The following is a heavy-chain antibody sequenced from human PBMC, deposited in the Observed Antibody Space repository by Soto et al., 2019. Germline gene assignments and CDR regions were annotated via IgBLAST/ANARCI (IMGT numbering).Heavy chain of an antibody. CDR2: IIPIFGTA. Sequence: QVQLVQSGAEVKKPGSSVKVSCKASGGTFSGYAISWVRQAPGQGLEWMGGIIPIFGTANYAQKFQVRVTITADESTSTAYMELSSLRSEDTAVYYCAREIDWGSLDYWGQGTLVTVSS. CDR1: GGTFSGYA. D-gene: IGHD7-27*01. V-gene: IGHV1-69*12. J-gene: IGHJ4*02. CDR3: AREIDWGSLDY.